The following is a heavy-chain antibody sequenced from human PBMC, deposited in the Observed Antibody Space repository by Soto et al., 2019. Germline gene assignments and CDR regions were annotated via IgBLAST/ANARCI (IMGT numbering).Heavy chain of an antibody. Sequence: GGSLRLSCAASGFTFDDYAMHWVRQAPGKGLEWVSGISWNSGSIGYADSVKGRFTISRDNAKNSLYLQMNSLRAEDTALYYCVKDLNLHYDFWSGRDAFDIWGQGTMVTVSS. D-gene: IGHD3-3*01. V-gene: IGHV3-9*01. CDR2: ISWNSGSI. J-gene: IGHJ3*02. CDR3: VKDLNLHYDFWSGRDAFDI. CDR1: GFTFDDYA.